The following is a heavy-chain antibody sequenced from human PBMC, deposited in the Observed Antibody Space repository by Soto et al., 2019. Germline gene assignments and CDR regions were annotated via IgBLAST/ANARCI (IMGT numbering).Heavy chain of an antibody. J-gene: IGHJ4*02. D-gene: IGHD2-21*02. CDR3: ARAHPQKYCGGDCYSYYFDY. V-gene: IGHV1-69*01. Sequence: QVQLVQSGAEVKKPGSSVKVSCTASGGTFSSYAISWVRQAPGQGLEWMGGIIPIFGTANYAQKFQGRVTITADESTSTAYMELSSLRSEDTGVYYCARAHPQKYCGGDCYSYYFDYWGQGTLVTVSS. CDR2: IIPIFGTA. CDR1: GGTFSSYA.